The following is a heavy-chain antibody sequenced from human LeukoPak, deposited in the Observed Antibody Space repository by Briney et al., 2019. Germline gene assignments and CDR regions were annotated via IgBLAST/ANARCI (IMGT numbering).Heavy chain of an antibody. CDR3: AKVLGEYSIRSKPLDT. Sequence: GGSLRLSCAASGFTFSSYGMHWVRQAPVKGLEWVAFIRYDGSNKYYPDSVRGRFTVSRDNSKNTLYLQMNSPRPEDTAVYYCAKVLGEYSIRSKPLDTWGQGTLVTVSS. V-gene: IGHV3-30*02. J-gene: IGHJ5*02. CDR1: GFTFSSYG. D-gene: IGHD6-13*01. CDR2: IRYDGSNK.